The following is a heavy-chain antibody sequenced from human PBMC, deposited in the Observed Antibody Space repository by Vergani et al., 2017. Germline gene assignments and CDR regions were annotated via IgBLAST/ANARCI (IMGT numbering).Heavy chain of an antibody. Sequence: EVQLVQSGAEVKKPGESLKISCEGSGYTFTDYWVGWVRQKPGKGLEWMGVVYARDSITRYSLSFEGQVTISADKSIDTAYLEWDSLRASDSAMYYWASSRWGRWAPHWYYFDYWGQGTLVTVSS. CDR2: VYARDSIT. D-gene: IGHD2-8*02. CDR1: GYTFTDYW. CDR3: ASSRWGRWAPHWYYFDY. J-gene: IGHJ4*02. V-gene: IGHV5-51*01.